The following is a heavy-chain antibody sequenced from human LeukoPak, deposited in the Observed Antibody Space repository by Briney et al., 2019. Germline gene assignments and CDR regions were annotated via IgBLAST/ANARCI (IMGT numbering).Heavy chain of an antibody. V-gene: IGHV3-53*01. CDR2: IYSGGGT. CDR3: ASNVAVPGTFVFDI. CDR1: GFTVSDYY. D-gene: IGHD6-13*01. Sequence: GGSLRLSCAVSGFTVSDYYMSWVRQAPGKGLEWVSVIYSGGGTDYADSVKGRFSISRDNSKNTLFLQMNSLRAEDTAVYYCASNVAVPGTFVFDIWGQGTVVTVSS. J-gene: IGHJ3*02.